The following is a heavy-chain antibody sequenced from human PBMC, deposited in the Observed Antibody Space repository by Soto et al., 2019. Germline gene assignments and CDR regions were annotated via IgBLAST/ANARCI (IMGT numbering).Heavy chain of an antibody. CDR1: GFTFSTYT. J-gene: IGHJ4*02. CDR3: ASRGAAFDY. Sequence: GGSLRLSCAASGFTFSTYTMTWVRQAPGKGLEWVSVINPGGGRTYYADSVKGRFTVSRDNSKNTLYLQMNSLRAEDTAVYYCASRGAAFDYWGQGTLVTVS. D-gene: IGHD1-26*01. CDR2: INPGGGRT. V-gene: IGHV3-23*01.